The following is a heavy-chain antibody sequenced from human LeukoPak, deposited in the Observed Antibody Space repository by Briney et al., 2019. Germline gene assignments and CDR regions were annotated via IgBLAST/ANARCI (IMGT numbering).Heavy chain of an antibody. CDR2: ISSSSSYI. Sequence: TGGSLRLSCAASGFTFSSYSMNWVRQAPGKGLEWVSSISSSSSYIYYADSVKGRFTISRDNAKNSLYLQMNSLRAEDTAVYYCARDMRPHYDFWSGYSFYYYGMDVWGQGTTVTVSS. J-gene: IGHJ6*02. D-gene: IGHD3-3*01. CDR3: ARDMRPHYDFWSGYSFYYYGMDV. V-gene: IGHV3-21*01. CDR1: GFTFSSYS.